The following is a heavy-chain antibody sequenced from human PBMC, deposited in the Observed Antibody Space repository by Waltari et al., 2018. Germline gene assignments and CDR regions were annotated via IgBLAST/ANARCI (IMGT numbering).Heavy chain of an antibody. CDR3: AMVVPAAMVDY. CDR1: GGHFSGYY. V-gene: IGHV4-34*01. D-gene: IGHD2-2*01. CDR2: INHSGST. Sequence: QLQLQQWGAGLLKPSEPPSITCAVSGGHFSGYYWSWIRQPPGKGLEWIGEINHSGSTNYNPSLKSRVTISVDTSKNQFSLKLSSVTAADTAVYYCAMVVPAAMVDYWGQGTLVTVSS. J-gene: IGHJ4*02.